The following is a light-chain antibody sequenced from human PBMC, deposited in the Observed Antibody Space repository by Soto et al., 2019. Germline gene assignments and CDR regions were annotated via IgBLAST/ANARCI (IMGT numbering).Light chain of an antibody. Sequence: EIVLTQSPATLSLSPGERATLSCRASQSVSSYLAWYQQKPGQAPRLLIYDTDNRATGVPVRFSGSGSGTDFPLPISSLEPEDFAVYYCQQRSDWPLTFGGGTKVEIK. V-gene: IGKV3-11*01. CDR2: DTD. CDR1: QSVSSY. J-gene: IGKJ4*01. CDR3: QQRSDWPLT.